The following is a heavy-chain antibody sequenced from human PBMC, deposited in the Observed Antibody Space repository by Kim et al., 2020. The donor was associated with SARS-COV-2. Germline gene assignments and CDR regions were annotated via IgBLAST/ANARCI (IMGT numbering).Heavy chain of an antibody. CDR2: IDWDDDK. J-gene: IGHJ6*02. Sequence: SGPTLVNPTQTLTLTCTFSGFSLSTSGMCVSWIRQPPGKALEWLARIDWDDDKYYSTSLKTRLTISKDTSKNQVVLTMTNMDPVDTATYYCARGRTTVTTYYYYGMDVWGQGTTVTVSS. CDR1: GFSLSTSGMC. V-gene: IGHV2-70*11. CDR3: ARGRTTVTTYYYYGMDV. D-gene: IGHD4-17*01.